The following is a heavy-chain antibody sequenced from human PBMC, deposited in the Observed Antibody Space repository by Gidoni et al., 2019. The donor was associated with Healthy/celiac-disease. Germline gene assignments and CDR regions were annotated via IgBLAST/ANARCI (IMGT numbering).Heavy chain of an antibody. J-gene: IGHJ4*02. CDR2: ISAYNGNT. D-gene: IGHD1-20*01. CDR1: GYTFTSYG. Sequence: QVQLVQSGAEVKKPGASGKVSCKAAGYTFTSYGISWVRQAPGQGLEWMGWISAYNGNTNSAPKLQGRVTMTTDTSTSTAYMELRSLRSDDTAVYYCARAYESYNPFDYWGQGTLVTVSS. CDR3: ARAYESYNPFDY. V-gene: IGHV1-18*01.